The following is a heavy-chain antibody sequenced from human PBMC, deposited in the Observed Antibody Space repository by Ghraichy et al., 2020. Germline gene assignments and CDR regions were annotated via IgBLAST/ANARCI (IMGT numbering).Heavy chain of an antibody. CDR1: GGSISSGGYY. Sequence: LRLSCTVSGGSISSGGYYWSWIRQHPGKGLEWIGYIYYSGSTYYNPSLKSRVTISVDTSKNQFSLKLSSVTAADTAVYYCASQYGSGSYYGFSIGYWGQGTLVTVSS. V-gene: IGHV4-31*03. D-gene: IGHD3-10*01. J-gene: IGHJ4*02. CDR3: ASQYGSGSYYGFSIGY. CDR2: IYYSGST.